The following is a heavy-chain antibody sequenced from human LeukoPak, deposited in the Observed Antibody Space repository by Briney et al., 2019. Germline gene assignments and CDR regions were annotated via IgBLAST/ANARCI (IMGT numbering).Heavy chain of an antibody. D-gene: IGHD5-12*01. J-gene: IGHJ4*02. CDR2: IKQDGSEK. CDR3: ARAVTTISH. Sequence: GGPLRLSCEGSAFIFSGHWMNWVRQTPGKGLEWVANIKQDGSEKYYVDSVKGRFTISRDNAKNSLYLQMNSLRAEDTAVYYCARAVTTISHWGQGTLVTVSS. V-gene: IGHV3-7*01. CDR1: AFIFSGHW.